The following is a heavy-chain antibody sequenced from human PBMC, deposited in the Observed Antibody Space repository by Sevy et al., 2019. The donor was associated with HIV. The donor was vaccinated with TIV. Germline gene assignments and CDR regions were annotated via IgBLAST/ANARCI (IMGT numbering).Heavy chain of an antibody. CDR3: ASGRCSSTSCRHGY. Sequence: GGSLRLSCAASGFTFSSYAMSWVRQAPGKGLEWVSAISGSGGSTYYADSVKGRFTISRDNSKNTVYLQMNSLRAEDTAVYYCASGRCSSTSCRHGYWGQGTLVTVSS. J-gene: IGHJ4*02. D-gene: IGHD2-2*01. CDR2: ISGSGGST. CDR1: GFTFSSYA. V-gene: IGHV3-23*01.